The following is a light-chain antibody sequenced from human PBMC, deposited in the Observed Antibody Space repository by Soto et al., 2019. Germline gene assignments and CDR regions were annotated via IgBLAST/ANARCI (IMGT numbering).Light chain of an antibody. Sequence: HSVLTQPPSVSGTPGQRVNMSCSGSSSNIGSKSVSWYQHLPQTAPKLLIYSNNQRPSGVPGRFSGSKSGTSASLAISGLQSDDETQYYCAAWDDSLNVLVFGGGTKLTVL. J-gene: IGLJ2*01. CDR3: AAWDDSLNVLV. V-gene: IGLV1-44*01. CDR2: SNN. CDR1: SSNIGSKS.